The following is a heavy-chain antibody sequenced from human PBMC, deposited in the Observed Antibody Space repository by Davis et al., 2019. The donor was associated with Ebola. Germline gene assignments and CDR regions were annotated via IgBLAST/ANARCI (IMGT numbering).Heavy chain of an antibody. CDR2: MNPDNGNT. Sequence: AASVKVSCKASGGTFSSYAISWVRHATGQGLEWMGWMNPDNGNTGYAQKFQGRVTMTRDTSRSTAYMELSSLRSDDTAMYYCVRGGDFDFWGQGTLVTVSS. CDR1: GGTFSSYA. D-gene: IGHD3-10*01. J-gene: IGHJ4*02. CDR3: VRGGDFDF. V-gene: IGHV1-8*02.